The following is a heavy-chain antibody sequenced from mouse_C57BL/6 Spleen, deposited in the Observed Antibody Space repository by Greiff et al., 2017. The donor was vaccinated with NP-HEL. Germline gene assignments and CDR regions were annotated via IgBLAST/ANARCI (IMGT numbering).Heavy chain of an antibody. CDR3: ARSVYYGNSYYYAMDY. Sequence: EVQGVESGGGLVQPGGSLSLSCAASGFTFTDYYMSWVRQPPGKALEWLGFIRNKANGYTTEYSASVKGRFTISRDNSQSILYLQMNALRAEDSATYYCARSVYYGNSYYYAMDYWGQGTSVTVSS. CDR2: IRNKANGYTT. D-gene: IGHD2-1*01. J-gene: IGHJ4*01. V-gene: IGHV7-3*01. CDR1: GFTFTDYY.